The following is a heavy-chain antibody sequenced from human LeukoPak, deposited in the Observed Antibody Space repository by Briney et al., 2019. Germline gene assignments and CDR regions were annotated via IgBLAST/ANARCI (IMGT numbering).Heavy chain of an antibody. CDR3: ARHGYSYGPYYYYGMDV. D-gene: IGHD5-18*01. Sequence: SETLSLTCTVSGGSISSYYWSWIRQPPGEGLEWIGYIYYSGSTNYNPSLKSRVTISVDTSKNQFSLKLSSVTAADTAVYYCARHGYSYGPYYYYGMDVWGQGTTVTVSS. V-gene: IGHV4-59*08. J-gene: IGHJ6*02. CDR1: GGSISSYY. CDR2: IYYSGST.